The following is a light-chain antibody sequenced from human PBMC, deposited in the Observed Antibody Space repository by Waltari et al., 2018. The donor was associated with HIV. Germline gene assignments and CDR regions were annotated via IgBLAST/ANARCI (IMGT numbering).Light chain of an antibody. CDR2: AAS. CDR3: QQSYSTPRT. J-gene: IGKJ5*01. CDR1: QSISSY. Sequence: DIQMTQSPSSLSASVGDRVTITCRASQSISSYLNWYQQKPGKAPELPIYAASSLQSGVPSRFSGSGSGTDFTLTISSLQPEDFATYYCQQSYSTPRTFGQGTRLEIK. V-gene: IGKV1-39*01.